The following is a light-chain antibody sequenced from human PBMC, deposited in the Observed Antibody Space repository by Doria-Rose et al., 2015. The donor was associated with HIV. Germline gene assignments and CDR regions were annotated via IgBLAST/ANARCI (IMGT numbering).Light chain of an antibody. Sequence: TQSPGTLPLSPGERATLSRRASQSFSSTYLAWYQQKPGQAPSLLIYDGSTRATGIPDRFSASGSGTDFTLTINRLGPEDFALYYCHQYGTSWTFGQGTKVEI. CDR3: HQYGTSWT. CDR2: DGS. V-gene: IGKV3-20*01. J-gene: IGKJ1*01. CDR1: QSFSSTY.